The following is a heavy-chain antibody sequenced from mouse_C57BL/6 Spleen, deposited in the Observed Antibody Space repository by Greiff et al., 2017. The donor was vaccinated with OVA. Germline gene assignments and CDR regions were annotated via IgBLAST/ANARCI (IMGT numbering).Heavy chain of an antibody. CDR2: ILTRRGRN. CDR1: GYTFTGYW. D-gene: IGHD1-1*01. Sequence: QVQLQQSGAELMQPGASVKLSCKASGYTFTGYWIEWVKQRPGHGLEWIGEILTRRGRNNYNEKLKGKATFTADTSSHKAYMQLSSLTTEDSAIYYCARGGLLRCAYWGQGTRVTVSA. J-gene: IGHJ3*01. CDR3: ARGGLLRCAY. V-gene: IGHV1-9*01.